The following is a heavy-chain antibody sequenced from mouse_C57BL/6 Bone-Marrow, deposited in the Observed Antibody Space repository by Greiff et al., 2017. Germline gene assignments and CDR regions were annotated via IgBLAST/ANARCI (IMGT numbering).Heavy chain of an antibody. D-gene: IGHD2-4*01. Sequence: EVQLQQSGPELVKPGASVKISCKASGYTFTDYYMNWVKQSHGKSLEWIGDVNPNNGGTSYNQKFKGKATLTVDESSSTAYMELRSLTSEDSAVYDCAREGWDYDGFAYGGQGNRVTVSA. J-gene: IGHJ3*01. V-gene: IGHV1-26*01. CDR2: VNPNNGGT. CDR3: AREGWDYDGFAY. CDR1: GYTFTDYY.